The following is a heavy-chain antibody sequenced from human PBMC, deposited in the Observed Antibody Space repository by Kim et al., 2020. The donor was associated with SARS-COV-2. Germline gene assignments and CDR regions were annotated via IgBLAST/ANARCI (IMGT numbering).Heavy chain of an antibody. CDR3: ASIRITMIVVVIDY. CDR2: IYYSGST. V-gene: IGHV4-39*07. J-gene: IGHJ4*02. D-gene: IGHD3-22*01. CDR1: GGSISSSSYY. Sequence: SETLSLTCTVSGGSISSSSYYWGWIRQPPGKGLEWIGSIYYSGSTYYNPSLKSRVTISVDTSKNQFSLKLSSVTAADTAVYYCASIRITMIVVVIDYWGQGTLVTVSS.